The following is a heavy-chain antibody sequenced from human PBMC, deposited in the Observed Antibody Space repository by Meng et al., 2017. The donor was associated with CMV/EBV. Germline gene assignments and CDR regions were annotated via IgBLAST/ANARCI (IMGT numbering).Heavy chain of an antibody. V-gene: IGHV3-74*01. D-gene: IGHD1-26*01. CDR2: INSDGITT. J-gene: IGHJ4*02. CDR1: GFTFSSYW. CDR3: ARGGDTGSYFDY. Sequence: RGSLRLSCAVSGFTFSSYWMHWVRQSPGKGLLWVSRINSDGITTSYADSVKGRFTISRDNAKNTLYLQMNSLRAEDTAVYYCARGGDTGSYFDYWAQGTLVTVSS.